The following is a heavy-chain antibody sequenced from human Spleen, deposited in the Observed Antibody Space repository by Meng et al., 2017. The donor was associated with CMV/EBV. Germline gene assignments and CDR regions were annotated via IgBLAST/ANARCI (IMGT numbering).Heavy chain of an antibody. D-gene: IGHD3-22*01. CDR3: ARDRDSSAYGGYFDY. J-gene: IGHJ4*02. Sequence: SGFTSRSYSMNWVRQAPGKGLEWLSSITSSGSYIYYADSLKGRFTISRDNAKSSLYLQMNSLRAEDTAVYFCARDRDSSAYGGYFDYWGQGTLVTVSS. CDR1: GFTSRSYS. V-gene: IGHV3-21*01. CDR2: ITSSGSYI.